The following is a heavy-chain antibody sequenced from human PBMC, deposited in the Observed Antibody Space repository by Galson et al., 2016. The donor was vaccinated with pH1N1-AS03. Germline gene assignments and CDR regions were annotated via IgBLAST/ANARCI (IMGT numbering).Heavy chain of an antibody. Sequence: SLRLSCAASGLRFSNHVMSWVRQAPGKGLHWVSTISDSGSTTYHGDSVKGRFTTSRDNSQNTLFLHMNSLRAEDTALYYCATVNAEMYDAFDIWGRGKMVTVSS. J-gene: IGHJ3*02. CDR3: ATVNAEMYDAFDI. CDR1: GLRFSNHV. V-gene: IGHV3-23*01. CDR2: ISDSGSTT. D-gene: IGHD5-24*01.